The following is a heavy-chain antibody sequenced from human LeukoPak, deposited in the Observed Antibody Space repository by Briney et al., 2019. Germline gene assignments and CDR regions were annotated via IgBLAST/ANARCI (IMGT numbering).Heavy chain of an antibody. CDR3: ARNTEAYYYDSSGYIDY. D-gene: IGHD3-22*01. CDR1: GFTFSSYS. Sequence: GGSLRLSCAASGFTFSSYSMNWVRQAPGKGLEWVSSISSSSSYIYYADSVKGRFTISRDNAKNSLYLQMNSLRAEDTAVYYCARNTEAYYYDSSGYIDYWGQGTLVTVSS. J-gene: IGHJ4*02. V-gene: IGHV3-21*01. CDR2: ISSSSSYI.